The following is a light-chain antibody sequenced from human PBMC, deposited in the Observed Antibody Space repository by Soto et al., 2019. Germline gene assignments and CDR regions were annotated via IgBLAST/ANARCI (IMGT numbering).Light chain of an antibody. Sequence: EVVMTQSPASLSVSPGERATLSCRASQNIRNNLAWYQQKPGQSPRLLISGASTREAGIPGRFSGSGSGTEFTLIINSLQSEDFAIYYCQQYNNWPPWTFGQGTKVELK. CDR1: QNIRNN. J-gene: IGKJ1*01. V-gene: IGKV3-15*01. CDR3: QQYNNWPPWT. CDR2: GAS.